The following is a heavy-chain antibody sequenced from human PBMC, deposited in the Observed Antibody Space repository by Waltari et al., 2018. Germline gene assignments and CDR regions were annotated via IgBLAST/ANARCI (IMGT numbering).Heavy chain of an antibody. D-gene: IGHD4-17*01. V-gene: IGHV1-69*02. CDR3: ARVLTVTTRYYGMDV. Sequence: QVQLVQSGAEVKKPGSSVKVSCKASGGTFSSYTISWVRQAPGQGLEWMGRIIPILGIANYAQKFQGRVTITADKSTSTAYMELSSLRSEDTAVYYCARVLTVTTRYYGMDVWGQGTTVTVSS. CDR1: GGTFSSYT. J-gene: IGHJ6*02. CDR2: IIPILGIA.